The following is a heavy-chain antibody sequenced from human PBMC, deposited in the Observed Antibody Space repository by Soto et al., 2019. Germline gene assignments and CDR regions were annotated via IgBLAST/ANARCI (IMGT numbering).Heavy chain of an antibody. CDR3: ATQGGGGGY. D-gene: IGHD3-16*01. J-gene: IGHJ4*02. CDR2: IYSGGYT. CDR1: GFTVSNNY. Sequence: EVQLVESGGGLIQPGGSLRLSCAVSGFTVSNNYMSWVRQAPGKGLEGVSVIYSGGYTAYGDSVKGRFTISRDNSKNTLYLKMKTRRAAASSVSYSATQGGGGGYWGQGTLVTVSS. V-gene: IGHV3-53*01.